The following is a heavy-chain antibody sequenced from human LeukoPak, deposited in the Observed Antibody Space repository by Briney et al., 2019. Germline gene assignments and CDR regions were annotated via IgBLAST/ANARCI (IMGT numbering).Heavy chain of an antibody. J-gene: IGHJ4*02. CDR3: AKGVVVAPDVTPFDY. V-gene: IGHV3-23*01. CDR1: GFTVSSNY. CDR2: ISGRGASK. D-gene: IGHD2-2*01. Sequence: GGSLRLSCAASGFTVSSNYMSWVRQAPGKGLEWVSGISGRGASKYYADSVKGRFTISRDNSKNTLYLQMNSLRAEDTAVYYCAKGVVVAPDVTPFDYWGQGTLVTVSS.